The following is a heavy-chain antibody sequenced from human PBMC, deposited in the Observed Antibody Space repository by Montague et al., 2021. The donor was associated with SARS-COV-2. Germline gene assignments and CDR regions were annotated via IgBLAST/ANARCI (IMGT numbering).Heavy chain of an antibody. CDR1: GGSISSYY. J-gene: IGHJ3*02. CDR3: ARGGYYDYAFDI. D-gene: IGHD3-22*01. V-gene: IGHV4-59*01. Sequence: SETLSLTCTVSGGSISSYYWSWIRQPPGKGLEWIGYIYYSGSTNYNPSLKSRFTISVDTSKNQFSLKLSSVTAADTAVYYCARGGYYDYAFDIWGQGTMVTVPS. CDR2: IYYSGST.